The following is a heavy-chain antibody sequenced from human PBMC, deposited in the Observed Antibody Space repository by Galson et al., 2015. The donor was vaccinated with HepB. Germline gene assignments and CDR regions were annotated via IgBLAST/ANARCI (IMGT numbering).Heavy chain of an antibody. Sequence: SVKVSCKASGYTFAGYYLHWVRQAPGRGLEWMGWINPNNGGTNYAQKFQGRVTMTRDTSISTVYMELSRLRSDDTAVYYCARDANPRTIYYYYYYLDVWGKGTTVTVAS. V-gene: IGHV1-2*02. CDR1: GYTFAGYY. CDR3: ARDANPRTIYYYYYYLDV. CDR2: INPNNGGT. J-gene: IGHJ6*03. D-gene: IGHD3-3*01.